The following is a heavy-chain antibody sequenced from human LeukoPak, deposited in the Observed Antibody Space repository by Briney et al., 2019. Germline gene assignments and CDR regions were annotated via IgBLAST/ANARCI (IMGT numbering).Heavy chain of an antibody. V-gene: IGHV3-30*18. D-gene: IGHD6-6*01. Sequence: GGSLRPSCTASGFTFSSYGMHWVRQAPGKGLEWVAVISYDGSNKYYADSVKGRFTISRDNSKNTLYLQMNSLRAEDTAVYYCAKDQPSSLDYWGQGTLVTVSS. CDR2: ISYDGSNK. CDR1: GFTFSSYG. J-gene: IGHJ4*02. CDR3: AKDQPSSLDY.